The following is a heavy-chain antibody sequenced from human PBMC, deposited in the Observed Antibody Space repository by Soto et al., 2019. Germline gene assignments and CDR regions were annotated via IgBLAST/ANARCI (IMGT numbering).Heavy chain of an antibody. CDR1: GFTFSSYG. V-gene: IGHV3-30*18. CDR2: ISYDGSNK. Sequence: GGSLRLSCAASGFTFSSYGMHWVRQAPGKGLEWVAVISYDGSNKYYADSVKGRFTISRDNSKNTLYLQMNSLRAEDTAVYYCAKDLADDYADYVLDYWGQGTLVTVSS. J-gene: IGHJ4*02. D-gene: IGHD4-17*01. CDR3: AKDLADDYADYVLDY.